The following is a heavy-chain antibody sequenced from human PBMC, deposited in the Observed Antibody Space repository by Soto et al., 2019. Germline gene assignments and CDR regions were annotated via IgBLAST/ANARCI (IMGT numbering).Heavy chain of an antibody. J-gene: IGHJ5*02. CDR2: INHSGST. Sequence: SETLSLTCAVYGGSFSGYYWSWIRQPPGKGLEWIGEINHSGSTNYNPSLKSRVTISVDTSKNQFSLKLSSVTAADTAVYYCARGQSHTIQLWSRPNWFDPWGQGTLVTVSS. V-gene: IGHV4-34*01. D-gene: IGHD5-18*01. CDR1: GGSFSGYY. CDR3: ARGQSHTIQLWSRPNWFDP.